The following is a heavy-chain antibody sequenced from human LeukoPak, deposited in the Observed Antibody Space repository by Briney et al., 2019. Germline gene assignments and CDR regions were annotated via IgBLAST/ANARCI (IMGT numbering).Heavy chain of an antibody. Sequence: SETLSLTCTVSGGSISSYYWSWIRQPPGKGLVWSGHIYYSGSANHNPSLKSRVTISVDTSKNQFSLKLSSVTAADTAVYYCARAPAVATPAARSSTWFGSYFDYWGQGTLVTVSS. CDR2: IYYSGSA. V-gene: IGHV4-59*01. CDR3: ARAPAVATPAARSSTWFGSYFDY. J-gene: IGHJ4*02. CDR1: GGSISSYY. D-gene: IGHD6-13*01.